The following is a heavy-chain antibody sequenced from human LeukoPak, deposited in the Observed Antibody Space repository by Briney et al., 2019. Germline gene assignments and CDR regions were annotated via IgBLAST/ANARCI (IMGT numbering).Heavy chain of an antibody. CDR3: AHIFSTTPGTKIGSGLFGY. J-gene: IGHJ4*02. CDR2: TYWDDDK. CDR1: GFSLSTSGVG. Sequence: ESGPTLVNPTQTLTLTCTFSGFSLSTSGVGVGWIRQPPGKALEWLALTYWDDDKRYSPSLKSRLTITKDTSKDQVVLKMTNMDPVDTATYYCAHIFSTTPGTKIGSGLFGYWGQGTLVTVSS. D-gene: IGHD6-13*01. V-gene: IGHV2-5*02.